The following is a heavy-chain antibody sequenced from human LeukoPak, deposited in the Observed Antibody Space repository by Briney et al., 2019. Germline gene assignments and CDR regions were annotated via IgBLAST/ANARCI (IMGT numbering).Heavy chain of an antibody. CDR1: GYTFTSYD. Sequence: ASVKVSCKASGYTFTSYDINWVRQATGQGLEWMGWMNPNSGNTGYAQKFQGRVTMTRNTSISTAYMELSSLRSEDTAVYYCARVFYYYDSSGYYYGMDVWGQGTTVTVSS. V-gene: IGHV1-8*01. CDR3: ARVFYYYDSSGYYYGMDV. J-gene: IGHJ6*02. D-gene: IGHD3-22*01. CDR2: MNPNSGNT.